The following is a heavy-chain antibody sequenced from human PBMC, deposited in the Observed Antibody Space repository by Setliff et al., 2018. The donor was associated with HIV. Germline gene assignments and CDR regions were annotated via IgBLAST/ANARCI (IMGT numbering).Heavy chain of an antibody. CDR2: VTPILHTT. Sequence: SVKVSCKSSGDTFSTCVFTWVRQAPGQGLEWMGGVTPILHTTNYAQKFQGRVTITADISTRTVYMELSSLTSEDTAIYYCARDHQTMLWLDYWGQGTLVTVSS. V-gene: IGHV1-69*10. J-gene: IGHJ4*02. D-gene: IGHD2-21*01. CDR3: ARDHQTMLWLDY. CDR1: GDTFSTCV.